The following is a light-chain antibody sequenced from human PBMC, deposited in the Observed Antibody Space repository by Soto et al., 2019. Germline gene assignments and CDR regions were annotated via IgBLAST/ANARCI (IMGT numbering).Light chain of an antibody. CDR3: QQYNNWGLS. CDR2: GAS. V-gene: IGKV3-20*01. J-gene: IGKJ4*01. CDR1: QSVSSSY. Sequence: EIVLTQSPGTLSLSPGERATLSCRASQSVSSSYLAWYQQKPGQAPRLLIYGASSRATGIPDRFSGSGSRTEFTLTISSLQSEDSAVYYCQQYNNWGLSFGGGTRVEIK.